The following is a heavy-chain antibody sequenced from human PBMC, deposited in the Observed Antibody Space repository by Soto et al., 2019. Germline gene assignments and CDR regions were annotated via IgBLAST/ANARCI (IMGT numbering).Heavy chain of an antibody. CDR3: ARDLAKGGGSAGFDY. J-gene: IGHJ4*02. Sequence: GASVKVSCKASGYTVTANYIHCVRQAPGQGFEWMGWINPKSGGTKYPQKFQGRVTMTRDTSLSTVYMTLTRLTSDDTAVYYCARDLAKGGGSAGFDYWGQGTLVTVSS. CDR2: INPKSGGT. D-gene: IGHD1-26*01. V-gene: IGHV1-2*02. CDR1: GYTVTANY.